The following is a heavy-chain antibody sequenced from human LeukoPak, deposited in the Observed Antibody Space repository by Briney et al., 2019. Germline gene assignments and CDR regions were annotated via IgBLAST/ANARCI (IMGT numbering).Heavy chain of an antibody. D-gene: IGHD3-10*01. CDR3: ARAAMVRGVITHYYYYYMDV. J-gene: IGHJ6*03. CDR1: GYTFTSYD. V-gene: IGHV1-2*02. Sequence: ASVKVSCKASGYTFTSYDINWVRQATGQGLEWMGWINPNSGGTNYAQKFQGRVTMTRDTSISTAYMELSRLRSDDTAVYYCARAAMVRGVITHYYYYYMDVWGKGTTVTISS. CDR2: INPNSGGT.